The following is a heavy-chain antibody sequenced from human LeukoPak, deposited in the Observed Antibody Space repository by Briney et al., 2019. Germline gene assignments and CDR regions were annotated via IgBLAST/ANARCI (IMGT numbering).Heavy chain of an antibody. Sequence: GGSLRLSCAASGFTFSSYAMSWVRQAPGKGLEWVSALSGGGGNTNYADSVKGWFTISRDNSKHTLYLQMNSLRAEDTAVYYCAKDRTGIVGATAFDYWGQGTLVTVSS. J-gene: IGHJ4*02. CDR2: LSGGGGNT. D-gene: IGHD1-26*01. V-gene: IGHV3-23*01. CDR3: AKDRTGIVGATAFDY. CDR1: GFTFSSYA.